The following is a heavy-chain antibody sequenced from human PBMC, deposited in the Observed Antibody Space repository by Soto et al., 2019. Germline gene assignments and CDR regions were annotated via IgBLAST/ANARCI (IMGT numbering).Heavy chain of an antibody. J-gene: IGHJ2*01. V-gene: IGHV1-46*03. D-gene: IGHD3-22*01. CDR1: GYTFTSYY. CDR2: INPSGGST. Sequence: QVQLVQSGAEVKKPGASVKVSCKASGYTFTSYYMHWVRQAPGQGLEWMGIINPSGGSTSYAQKFQGRVTMTRDTSTSTGYMELSSLRSEDTAVYYCARDQEYYYDSSGYTYWYFDLWGRGTLVTVSS. CDR3: ARDQEYYYDSSGYTYWYFDL.